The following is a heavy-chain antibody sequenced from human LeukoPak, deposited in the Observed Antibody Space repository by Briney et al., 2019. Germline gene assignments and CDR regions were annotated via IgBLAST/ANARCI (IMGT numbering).Heavy chain of an antibody. CDR1: GFTFSSHP. V-gene: IGHV3-30-3*01. CDR3: ARDFLIGAPDYFDA. Sequence: GGSLRLSCVASGFTFSSHPMHWVRQAPGKGLEGVAVIGYDGVHKNYADSVRGRFTISRDDSKNTLYLQMNSLRGEDTAVYYCARDFLIGAPDYFDAGGKGTLVSVSS. CDR2: IGYDGVHK. J-gene: IGHJ4*02. D-gene: IGHD3-22*01.